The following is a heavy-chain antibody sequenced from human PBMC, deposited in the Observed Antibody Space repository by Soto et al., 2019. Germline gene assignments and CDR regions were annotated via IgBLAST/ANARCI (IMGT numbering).Heavy chain of an antibody. Sequence: QVQLVQSGADVKKPGSSVKVSCKTSGGSFGSSAISWVRQAPAQGLEWMGEIIPVFDKANYAQNFQGRLTITAVELTGTVFMELSSLRSEDTAVYFCARLRRDWGDAFDLWGLGTFVTVSS. CDR2: IIPVFDKA. CDR3: ARLRRDWGDAFDL. V-gene: IGHV1-69*01. D-gene: IGHD3-16*01. CDR1: GGSFGSSA. J-gene: IGHJ3*01.